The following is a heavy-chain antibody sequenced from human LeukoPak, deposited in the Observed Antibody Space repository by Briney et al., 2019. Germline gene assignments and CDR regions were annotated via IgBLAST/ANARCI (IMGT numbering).Heavy chain of an antibody. Sequence: PGGSLRLSCAASGFTFSRYSMNWVRQAPGKGLEWVSCISSSSYIYYANSVKGRFTISRDNAKNSLYLQMNSLRAEDTAVYYCVRDYENLTGSKTRFHYWDQGTLVTVSS. CDR2: ISSSSYI. D-gene: IGHD3-9*01. J-gene: IGHJ4*02. CDR3: VRDYENLTGSKTRFHY. V-gene: IGHV3-21*01. CDR1: GFTFSRYS.